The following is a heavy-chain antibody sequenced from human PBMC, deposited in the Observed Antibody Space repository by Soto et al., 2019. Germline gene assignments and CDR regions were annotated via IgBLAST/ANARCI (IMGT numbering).Heavy chain of an antibody. CDR1: GGTFSSYA. J-gene: IGHJ6*02. Sequence: QVQLVQSGAEVKKPGSSVKVSCKASGGTFSSYAISWMRQAPGQGLEWMEGIIPIFGTANYAQKFQGRVTITADQSTSTAYMELSSLRSEDTAVYYCARGRDGYNYDPYYYGMDVWGQGTTVTVSS. D-gene: IGHD5-12*01. CDR2: IIPIFGTA. V-gene: IGHV1-69*12. CDR3: ARGRDGYNYDPYYYGMDV.